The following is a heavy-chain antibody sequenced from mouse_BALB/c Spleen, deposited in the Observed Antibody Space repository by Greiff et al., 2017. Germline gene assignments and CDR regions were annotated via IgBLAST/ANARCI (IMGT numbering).Heavy chain of an antibody. CDR2: ISSGGSYT. Sequence: EVQVVESGGDLVKPGGSLKLSCAASGFTFSSYGMSWVRQTPDKRLEWVATISSGGSYTYYPDSVKGRFTISRDNAKNTLYLQMSSLKSEDTAMYYCARGGTDWDFDVWGAGTTVTVSS. V-gene: IGHV5-6*01. J-gene: IGHJ1*01. CDR1: GFTFSSYG. D-gene: IGHD3-3*01. CDR3: ARGGTDWDFDV.